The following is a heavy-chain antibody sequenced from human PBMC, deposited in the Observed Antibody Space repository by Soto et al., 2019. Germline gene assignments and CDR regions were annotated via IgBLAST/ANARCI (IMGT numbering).Heavy chain of an antibody. V-gene: IGHV3-11*06. J-gene: IGHJ4*02. CDR1: GLSFSDYS. Sequence: VQLVESGGGLVKPGGSLRLSCAASGLSFSDYSMTWIRQAPGKGPEWVARISRGGGDTEYADTVKGRFTISRGNAKNSLYLQMDSMRAEDTAVYYCTRGGRSTSYYWECWGQGTLVTVSS. CDR2: ISRGGGDT. D-gene: IGHD3-10*01. CDR3: TRGGRSTSYYWEC.